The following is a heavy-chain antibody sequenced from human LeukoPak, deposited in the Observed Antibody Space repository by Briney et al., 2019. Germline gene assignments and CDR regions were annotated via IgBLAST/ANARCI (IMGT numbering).Heavy chain of an antibody. D-gene: IGHD4-17*01. J-gene: IGHJ4*02. CDR3: ARVEDYGDYVGY. Sequence: SQTLSLTCTVSGGSISSGDYYWSWIRQPPGKGREWIGYIYYSGSTYYNPSLKSRVTISVDTSKNQFSLKLSSVTAADTAVYYCARVEDYGDYVGYWGQGTLITVSS. CDR1: GGSISSGDYY. V-gene: IGHV4-30-4*01. CDR2: IYYSGST.